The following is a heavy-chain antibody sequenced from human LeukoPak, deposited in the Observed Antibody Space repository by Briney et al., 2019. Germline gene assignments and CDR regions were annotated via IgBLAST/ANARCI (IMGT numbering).Heavy chain of an antibody. CDR1: GFTFSSYA. CDR3: ARGPLAAAGPYYLDY. V-gene: IGHV3-64*01. D-gene: IGHD6-13*01. CDR2: ISSNGGST. Sequence: GGSLRLSCAASGFTFSSYAMHWVRQAPGKGLEYVSAISSNGGSTYYANSVKGRFTISRDNSKNTLYPQMGSLRAEDMAVYYCARGPLAAAGPYYLDYWGQGTLVTVSS. J-gene: IGHJ4*02.